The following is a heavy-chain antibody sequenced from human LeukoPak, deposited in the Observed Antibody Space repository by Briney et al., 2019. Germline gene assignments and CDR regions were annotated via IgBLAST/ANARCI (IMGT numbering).Heavy chain of an antibody. V-gene: IGHV4-59*01. J-gene: IGHJ4*02. CDR3: AKADRDDSSGYYLYYFDY. D-gene: IGHD3-22*01. CDR2: IYYSGST. Sequence: SETLSLSCTVPGGSISSYYWSWIRQPPGKGLEWIGYIYYSGSTNYNPSLKSRVTISVDTSKNQFSLRLSSVTAADTAVYYCAKADRDDSSGYYLYYFDYWGQGTLVTVSS. CDR1: GGSISSYY.